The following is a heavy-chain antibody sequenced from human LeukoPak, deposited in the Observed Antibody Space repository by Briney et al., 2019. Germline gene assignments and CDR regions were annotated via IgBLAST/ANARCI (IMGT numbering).Heavy chain of an antibody. CDR1: GYSFQDFW. CDR2: IFSHESHT. J-gene: IGHJ6*02. D-gene: IGHD2-2*02. V-gene: IGHV5-51*01. Sequence: GESLKISWKWSGYSFQDFWIGWVRQMPGKGPELMGRIFSHESHTKYTPSFEGQVTISVDKSISTAYVQWGSLRVSDTAIYYCAKFGIRGCFSGARCYTSFFHYGMDVWGQGTTVTVSS. CDR3: AKFGIRGCFSGARCYTSFFHYGMDV.